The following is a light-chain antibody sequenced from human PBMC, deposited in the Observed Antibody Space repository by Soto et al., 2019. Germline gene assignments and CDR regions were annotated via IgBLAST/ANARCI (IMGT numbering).Light chain of an antibody. CDR1: SSNIGSKS. V-gene: IGLV1-44*01. CDR3: AAWDDSLNVLV. J-gene: IGLJ2*01. CDR2: SNN. Sequence: QSVLTQPPSVSGTPGQRVNMSCSGISSNIGSKSVSWYQHLPQTAPKLLIYSNNQRPSGVPGRFSGSKSGTSASLAISGLQSDDETQYYCAAWDDSLNVLVFGVGTKLTVL.